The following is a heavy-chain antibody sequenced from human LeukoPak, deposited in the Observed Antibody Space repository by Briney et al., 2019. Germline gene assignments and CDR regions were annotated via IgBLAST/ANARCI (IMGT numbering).Heavy chain of an antibody. CDR3: ARSRITMVRGVIYYYYGMDV. V-gene: IGHV4-30-4*01. Sequence: SQTLSLTCTVSGGPISSGDYYWSWIRQPPGKGLEWIGYIYYSGSTYYNPSLKSRVTISVDTSKNQFSLKLSSVTAADTAVYYCARSRITMVRGVIYYYYGMDVWGQGTTVTVSS. J-gene: IGHJ6*02. CDR1: GGPISSGDYY. D-gene: IGHD3-10*01. CDR2: IYYSGST.